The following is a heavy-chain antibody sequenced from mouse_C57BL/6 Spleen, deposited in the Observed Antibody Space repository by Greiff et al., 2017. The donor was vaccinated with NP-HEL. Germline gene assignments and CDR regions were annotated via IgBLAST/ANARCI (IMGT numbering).Heavy chain of an antibody. J-gene: IGHJ4*01. CDR1: GYTFTDYT. CDR2: INPNSGGI. D-gene: IGHD2-13*01. Sequence: EVKLQQSGPGLVKPGASVKMSCKASGYTFTDYTMPWVRQTPGKSLEWIGYINPNSGGISYNQTFKGKATLTVNKSCSTVYLELRSLKSEDSAVYYCARHECDYYDMDYWGKGTSVTVSS. CDR3: ARHECDYYDMDY. V-gene: IGHV1-22*01.